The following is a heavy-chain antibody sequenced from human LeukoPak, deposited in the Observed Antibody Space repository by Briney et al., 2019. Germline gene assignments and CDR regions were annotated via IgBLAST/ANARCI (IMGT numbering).Heavy chain of an antibody. CDR3: ARDRGGSYSAIDY. J-gene: IGHJ4*02. Sequence: PGGSLRLSCAASGFTFISYSMNWVRQAPGKGLEWVSFISSSSTIYYADSVKGRFTISRDNAKNSLYLQMNSLRAEDTAVYYCARDRGGSYSAIDYWGQGTLVTVSS. D-gene: IGHD1-26*01. CDR2: ISSSSTI. CDR1: GFTFISYS. V-gene: IGHV3-48*04.